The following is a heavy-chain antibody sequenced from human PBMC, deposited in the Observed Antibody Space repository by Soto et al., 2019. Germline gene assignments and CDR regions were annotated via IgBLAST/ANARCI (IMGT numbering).Heavy chain of an antibody. J-gene: IGHJ6*02. D-gene: IGHD2-2*02. V-gene: IGHV3-15*01. CDR3: TTDLRLLYRYGPDMDV. CDR2: IKSKTDGGTT. CDR1: GFTFSNAW. Sequence: PGGSLRLSCAASGFTFSNAWMSWVRQAPGKGLEWVGRIKSKTDGGTTDYAAPVKGRFTISRDDSKNTLYLQMNSLKTEDTAVYYCTTDLRLLYRYGPDMDVWGQGTTVTVSS.